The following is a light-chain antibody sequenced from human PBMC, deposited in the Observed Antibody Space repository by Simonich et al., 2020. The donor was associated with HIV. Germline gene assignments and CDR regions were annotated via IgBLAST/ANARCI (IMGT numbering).Light chain of an antibody. Sequence: NFMLTQPQYVSESPGKTVTISCTRSSGSIASNYVQWYQQRPGSAPTPVIYEDNQRPSGVPDRFSGSIDSSSNSASLTISGLKTEDEADYYCQSYDRSNRVFGGGTKLTVL. V-gene: IGLV6-57*03. CDR3: QSYDRSNRV. J-gene: IGLJ2*01. CDR1: SGSIASNY. CDR2: EDN.